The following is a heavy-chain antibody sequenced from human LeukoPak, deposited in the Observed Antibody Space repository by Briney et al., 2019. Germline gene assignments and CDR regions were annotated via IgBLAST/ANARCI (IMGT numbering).Heavy chain of an antibody. CDR2: IYYSGST. V-gene: IGHV4-39*07. J-gene: IGHJ4*02. CDR1: GGSISSSSYY. CDR3: ARGRLGRGSYYFDY. Sequence: SETLSLTCTVSGGSISSSSYYWGWIRQPPGKGLEWIGSIYYSGSTYYNPSLKSRVTVSVDTSKNQFSLKLSSVTAADTAVYYCARGRLGRGSYYFDYWGQGTLVTVSS. D-gene: IGHD7-27*01.